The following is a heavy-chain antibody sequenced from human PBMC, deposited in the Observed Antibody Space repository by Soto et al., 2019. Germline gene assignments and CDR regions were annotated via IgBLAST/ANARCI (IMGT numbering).Heavy chain of an antibody. CDR3: AKGSLYCTSTSCYEY. D-gene: IGHD2-2*01. V-gene: IGHV3-23*01. Sequence: VQLLESGGGLVQPGGSLRLSCAASGSTFSSYALTWVRQAPGKGLEWVSAISGSGGNTYYTDSVKGRFTISRDNSKNTLYLQMNSLRAEDTAVYYCAKGSLYCTSTSCYEYWGQGTLVTVSS. J-gene: IGHJ4*02. CDR2: ISGSGGNT. CDR1: GSTFSSYA.